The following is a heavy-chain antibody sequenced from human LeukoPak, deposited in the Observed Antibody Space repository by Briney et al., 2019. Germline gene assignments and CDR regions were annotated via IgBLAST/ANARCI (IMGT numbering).Heavy chain of an antibody. CDR1: GGTFSRYA. D-gene: IGHD1-26*01. CDR2: YIPMFGTA. V-gene: IGHV1-69*01. CDR3: AGASSKWELSF. Sequence: SVKVSCKASGGTFSRYAISWVRQAPGQGLEWMGGYIPMFGTANYAQNFQNRVTITADESTSTFSMEVSSLRPEDTAVYFCAGASSKWELSFWGQGTLVTASS. J-gene: IGHJ4*02.